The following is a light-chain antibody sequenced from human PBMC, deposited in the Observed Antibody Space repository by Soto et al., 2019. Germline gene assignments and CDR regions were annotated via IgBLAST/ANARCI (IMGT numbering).Light chain of an antibody. CDR1: QSVSSN. J-gene: IGKJ1*01. CDR3: QQYNNWPRAT. CDR2: GAS. Sequence: EIVMTQSPATLSVSPGERATLSCRASQSVSSNLAWYQQKPGQAPRLLIYGASTRATGIPARFSGSGSGTEFPPPLNSLESEGFSVYYCQQYNNWPRATFGQGTKVDIK. V-gene: IGKV3-15*01.